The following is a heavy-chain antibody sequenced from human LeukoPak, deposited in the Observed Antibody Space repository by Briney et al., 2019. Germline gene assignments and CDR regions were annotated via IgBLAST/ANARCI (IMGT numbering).Heavy chain of an antibody. V-gene: IGHV1-69*13. D-gene: IGHD6-6*01. CDR2: IIPIFGTA. Sequence: ASVKVSCKASGGTFSSYAISWVRQASGQGLEWMGGIIPIFGTANYAQKFQGRVTITADESTSTAYMELGSLRSEDTAVYYCASSSSTYYGMDVWGQGTTVTVSS. CDR3: ASSSSTYYGMDV. J-gene: IGHJ6*02. CDR1: GGTFSSYA.